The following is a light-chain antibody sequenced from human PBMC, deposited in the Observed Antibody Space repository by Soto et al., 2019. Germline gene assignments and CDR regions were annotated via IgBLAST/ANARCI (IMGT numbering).Light chain of an antibody. CDR3: LQHNSYPLT. Sequence: DIQMTQSPSALSATVGDRVTITCRASQGISNYLAWFQQMPGTVPKRLIYAASSLQSGVPSRFSGSGYGTEFPLTISSLQPEDFGTYYCLQHNSYPLTFGQGTKVEIK. V-gene: IGKV1-17*03. CDR2: AAS. CDR1: QGISNY. J-gene: IGKJ1*01.